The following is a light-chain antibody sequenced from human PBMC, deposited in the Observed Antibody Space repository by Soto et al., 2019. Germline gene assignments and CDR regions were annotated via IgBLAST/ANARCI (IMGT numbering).Light chain of an antibody. J-gene: IGKJ5*01. Sequence: EIVMTQSPATLSVSPGEXXXXXXXAIQSVSSNLAWYQQKPGQAXXLLIXGXXXXXTXIXXXXSGSGSGTDXXLTISSLQSEXFAVYYCQQYNNWLETFGQGTRLEIK. CDR2: GXX. CDR1: QSVSSN. V-gene: IGKV3-15*01. CDR3: QQYNNWLET.